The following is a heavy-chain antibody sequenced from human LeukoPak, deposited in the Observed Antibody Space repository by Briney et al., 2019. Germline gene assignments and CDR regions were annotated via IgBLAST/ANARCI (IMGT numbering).Heavy chain of an antibody. CDR1: GGTFSSYA. V-gene: IGHV1-69*13. CDR3: AMPMTNSVHQYPIYGMDV. CDR2: IIPIFGTA. D-gene: IGHD2-8*01. J-gene: IGHJ6*02. Sequence: ASVKVSCKASGGTFSSYAISWVRQAPGQGLEWMGGIIPIFGTANYAQKFQGRVTITADESTSTAYMELSSLRSEDTAVYYCAMPMTNSVHQYPIYGMDVWGQGTTVTVSS.